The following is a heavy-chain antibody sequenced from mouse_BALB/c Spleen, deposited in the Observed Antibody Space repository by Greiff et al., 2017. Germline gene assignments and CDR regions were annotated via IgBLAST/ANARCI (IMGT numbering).Heavy chain of an antibody. CDR1: GYSITSDYA. Sequence: VQLKESGPGLVQPSQSLSLTCTVTGYSITSDYAWNWIRQFPGNKLEWMGYISYSGSTSYNPSLKSRISITRDTSKNQFFLQLNSVTTEDTATYYCARGNPLDYWGQGTTLTVSS. V-gene: IGHV3-2*02. CDR2: ISYSGST. J-gene: IGHJ2*01. CDR3: ARGNPLDY.